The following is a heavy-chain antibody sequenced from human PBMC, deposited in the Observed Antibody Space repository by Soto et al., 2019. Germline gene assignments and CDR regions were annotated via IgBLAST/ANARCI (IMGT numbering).Heavy chain of an antibody. D-gene: IGHD3-10*01. CDR2: IKQDGSEI. CDR1: GFMFTSYW. V-gene: IGHV3-7*01. Sequence: VHLVESGGGLVEPGGSLRLSCEASGFMFTSYWMSWVRQAPGEGLEWVAKIKQDGSEIRYLESVEGRFTIFRENARRSLYLQMNSLRAEDTAVYFCASYSGSYFPVGHDRWGQGTLVVVSS. J-gene: IGHJ5*02. CDR3: ASYSGSYFPVGHDR.